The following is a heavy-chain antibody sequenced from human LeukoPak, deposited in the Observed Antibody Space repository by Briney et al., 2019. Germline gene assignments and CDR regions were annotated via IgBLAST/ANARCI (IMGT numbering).Heavy chain of an antibody. V-gene: IGHV3-23*01. CDR1: GFTFSSYA. Sequence: PGGSLRLSCAASGFTFSSYAMNWVRQAPGKGLEWVSAISGGGGTTYYADSVKGRFTISRDNSKNTLFLQMNSLRAEDTAVYYCAKDREGLSSGYDLEYFDYWGQGTLGTVSS. CDR2: ISGGGGTT. J-gene: IGHJ4*02. D-gene: IGHD5-12*01. CDR3: AKDREGLSSGYDLEYFDY.